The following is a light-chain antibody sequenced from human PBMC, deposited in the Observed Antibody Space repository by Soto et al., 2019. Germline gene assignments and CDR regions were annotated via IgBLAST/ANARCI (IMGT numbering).Light chain of an antibody. CDR3: SSYTSSSVV. V-gene: IGLV2-14*01. J-gene: IGLJ2*01. Sequence: QSALTQPASVSGSPGQSITISCTGTSSDVGGYNYVSWYQQYPGKAPKLMIYDVSNRPSGVSNRFSGSKSGNTASLTISGLQAEDEADYYCSSYTSSSVVFGGVTKLTVL. CDR2: DVS. CDR1: SSDVGGYNY.